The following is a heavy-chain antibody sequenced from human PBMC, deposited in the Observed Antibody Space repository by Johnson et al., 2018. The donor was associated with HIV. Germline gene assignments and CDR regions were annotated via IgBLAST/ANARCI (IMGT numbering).Heavy chain of an antibody. CDR1: GFTFSSYG. D-gene: IGHD6-19*01. CDR2: TWFDGTNQ. Sequence: QVRLVESGGGVVQPGTSLRLSCVPSGFTFSSYGMHWVRQAPGKGLEWVATTWFDGTNQYYADSVKGRSTISRDNFKKTVHLQMNSLRAEDTAVYYCAKGTSHGWADAFHVWGQGTMVTVSS. V-gene: IGHV3-33*06. J-gene: IGHJ3*01. CDR3: AKGTSHGWADAFHV.